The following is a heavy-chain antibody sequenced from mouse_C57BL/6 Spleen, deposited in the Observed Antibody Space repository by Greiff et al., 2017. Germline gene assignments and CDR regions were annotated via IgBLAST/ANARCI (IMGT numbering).Heavy chain of an antibody. CDR3: SSYEVLQAWFAY. CDR1: GYTFTGYW. J-gene: IGHJ3*01. V-gene: IGHV1-9*01. CDR2: LLPGSGST. Sequence: QVQLKQSGAELMKPGASVKLSCKATGYTFTGYWIEWVKQRPGHGLEWIGELLPGSGSTNDNEKFKGTATFTADTSSNTAYMQLSSLTTEDSAIDYWSSYEVLQAWFAYWGQGTLVTVSA. D-gene: IGHD2-12*01.